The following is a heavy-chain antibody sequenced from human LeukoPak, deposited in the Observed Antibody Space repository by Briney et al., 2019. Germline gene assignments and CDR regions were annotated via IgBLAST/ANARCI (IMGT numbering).Heavy chain of an antibody. D-gene: IGHD2-15*01. CDR1: GFTFSSYG. CDR3: AKVITVAAINDAFDI. Sequence: GRSLRLSCAASGFTFSSYGMHWVRQAPGKGLEWVAVISYDGSNKYYADSVKGRFTISRDNSKNTLYLQMNSLRAEDTAVYYCAKVITVAAINDAFDIWGQGTMVTVSS. J-gene: IGHJ3*02. V-gene: IGHV3-30*18. CDR2: ISYDGSNK.